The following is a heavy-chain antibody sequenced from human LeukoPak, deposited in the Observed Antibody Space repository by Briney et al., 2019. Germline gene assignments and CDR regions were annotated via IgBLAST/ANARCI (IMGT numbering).Heavy chain of an antibody. Sequence: SETLSLTCTVSGGSISSYYWSWIRQPPGKGLEWIGYIYYSGSTNYNPSLKSRVTISVDTSKNQFSLKLSSVTAADTAVYYCARDDSSSRSIDYWGQGTLVTVSS. CDR3: ARDDSSSRSIDY. J-gene: IGHJ4*02. D-gene: IGHD6-13*01. CDR2: IYYSGST. V-gene: IGHV4-59*01. CDR1: GGSISSYY.